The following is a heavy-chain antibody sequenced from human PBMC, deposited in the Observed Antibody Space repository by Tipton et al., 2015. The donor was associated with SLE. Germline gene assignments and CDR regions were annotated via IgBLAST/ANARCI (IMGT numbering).Heavy chain of an antibody. V-gene: IGHV3-11*04. CDR1: GFTFSDYY. D-gene: IGHD7-27*01. J-gene: IGHJ3*02. CDR3: ARLITGAFDAFDI. CDR2: ISNSGSTI. Sequence: SLRLSCAASGFTFSDYYMSWLRQAPGKGLEWVSYISNSGSTIDYADSVKGRFTISRDNAKNSLYLQMNSLRAEDTAVYYCARLITGAFDAFDIWGQGTMVTVSS.